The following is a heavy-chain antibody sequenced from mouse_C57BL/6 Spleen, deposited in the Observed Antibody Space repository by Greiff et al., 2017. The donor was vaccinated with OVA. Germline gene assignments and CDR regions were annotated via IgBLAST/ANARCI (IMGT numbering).Heavy chain of an antibody. CDR3: ARKTTVVAKYWYFDV. CDR1: GYTFTSYW. D-gene: IGHD1-1*01. Sequence: QVQLQQPGAELVRPGTSVKLSCKASGYTFTSYWMHWVKQRPGQGLEWIGVIDPSDSYTNYNQKFKGKATLTVDTSSSTAYMQLSSLTSEDSAVYYCARKTTVVAKYWYFDVWGTGTTVTVSS. V-gene: IGHV1-59*01. CDR2: IDPSDSYT. J-gene: IGHJ1*03.